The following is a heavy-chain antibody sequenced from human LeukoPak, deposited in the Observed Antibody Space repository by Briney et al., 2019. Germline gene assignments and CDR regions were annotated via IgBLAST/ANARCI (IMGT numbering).Heavy chain of an antibody. CDR3: ARGPTVTRSYFDY. CDR2: ISSSSSTI. D-gene: IGHD4-17*01. Sequence: GGSLRPSCAASGFTFSSYSMNWVRQAPGKGLEWVSYISSSSSTIYYADSVKGRFTISRDNAKNSLYLQMNSLRAEDTAVYYCARGPTVTRSYFDYWGQGTLVTVSS. J-gene: IGHJ4*02. CDR1: GFTFSSYS. V-gene: IGHV3-48*01.